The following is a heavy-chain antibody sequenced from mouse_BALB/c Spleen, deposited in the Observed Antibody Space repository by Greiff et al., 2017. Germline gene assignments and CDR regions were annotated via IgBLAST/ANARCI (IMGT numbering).Heavy chain of an antibody. Sequence: VKLVESGPGLVAPSQSLSITCTVSGFSLISYGVHWVRQPPGKGLEWLGVIWAGGSTNYNSALMSRLSISKDNSKSQVFLKMNSLQTDDTAMYYCARVYTYAMDYWGQGTSVTVSS. CDR1: GFSLISYG. V-gene: IGHV2-9*02. D-gene: IGHD2-1*01. J-gene: IGHJ4*01. CDR2: IWAGGST. CDR3: ARVYTYAMDY.